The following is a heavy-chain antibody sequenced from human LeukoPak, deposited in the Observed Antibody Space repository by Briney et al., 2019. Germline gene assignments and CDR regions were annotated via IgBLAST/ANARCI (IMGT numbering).Heavy chain of an antibody. CDR1: GFTFSSYW. Sequence: GGSLRLSCAASGFTFSSYWMSWVRQAPGKGLEWVANIKQDGSEKYYVDSVKGRFTISRDNAKNSLYLQMNSLRAEDTAVYYCTISSSPNHFDYWGKGALVTVSS. D-gene: IGHD6-13*01. CDR3: TISSSPNHFDY. CDR2: IKQDGSEK. V-gene: IGHV3-7*01. J-gene: IGHJ4*02.